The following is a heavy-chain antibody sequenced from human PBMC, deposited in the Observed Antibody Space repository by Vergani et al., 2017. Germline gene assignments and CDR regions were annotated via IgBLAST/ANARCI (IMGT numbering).Heavy chain of an antibody. V-gene: IGHV1-18*04. CDR1: GYTFTLSR. CDR3: ARDSYSSSSSYYYGMDV. Sequence: QVQLVQSGAEVKKPGASVKVSCKASGYTFTLSRISWVRQAPGKGLELMGWISAYNGNTNYAQKLQGRVTMTTDTSTSTAYMELRSLRSDDTAVYYCARDSYSSSSSYYYGMDVWGQGTTVTVSS. J-gene: IGHJ6*02. D-gene: IGHD6-6*01. CDR2: ISAYNGNT.